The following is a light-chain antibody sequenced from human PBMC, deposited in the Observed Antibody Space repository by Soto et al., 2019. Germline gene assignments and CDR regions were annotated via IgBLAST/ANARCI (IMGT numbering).Light chain of an antibody. CDR3: CSYEDITL. CDR1: SSDVGSYKL. CDR2: EGS. J-gene: IGLJ2*01. V-gene: IGLV2-23*01. Sequence: QSALTQPASVSGSPGQSITISCTGTSSDVGSYKLVSWYQHHPGKAPKLIIYEGSERPSGVSHRFSGSKSDNTASLTISGLQAEDEADYYCCSYEDITLFGGGTKVTVL.